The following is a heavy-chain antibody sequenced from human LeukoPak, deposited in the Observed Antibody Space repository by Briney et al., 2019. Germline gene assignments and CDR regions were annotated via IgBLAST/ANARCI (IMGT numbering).Heavy chain of an antibody. V-gene: IGHV5-51*01. CDR1: GYSFSSYW. CDR3: ASPGYSSGWSLDY. J-gene: IGHJ4*02. D-gene: IGHD6-19*01. CDR2: IYPGDSDT. Sequence: GESLKISCKGSGYSFSSYWIGWVRQMPRKGLEWMGIIYPGDSDTRYSPSFQGQVTISADKSISTAYLQWSSLKASDTAMYYCASPGYSSGWSLDYWGQGTLVTVSS.